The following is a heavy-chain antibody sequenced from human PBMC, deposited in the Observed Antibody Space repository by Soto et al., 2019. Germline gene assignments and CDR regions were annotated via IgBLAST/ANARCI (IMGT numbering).Heavy chain of an antibody. V-gene: IGHV1-18*04. D-gene: IGHD1-26*01. J-gene: IGHJ6*02. Sequence: QVHLVQSGAEVRKPGASVEVSCKASGYTFTSYGVSWVRQAPGQGLEWMGWISTYNDNTIYAQKFQGRVTMSTHTSTNIAYRQLRSLRSDDTAVYYCAREHHYGGSSYGMDVWGQGTTVTVSS. CDR3: AREHHYGGSSYGMDV. CDR1: GYTFTSYG. CDR2: ISTYNDNT.